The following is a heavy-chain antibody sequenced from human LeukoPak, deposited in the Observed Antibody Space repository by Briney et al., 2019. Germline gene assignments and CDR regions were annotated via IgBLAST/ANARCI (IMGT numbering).Heavy chain of an antibody. D-gene: IGHD3-10*01. CDR3: ARGPKFVWFGEVKFDY. V-gene: IGHV4-34*01. CDR1: GGSFSGYY. CDR2: INHSGST. J-gene: IGHJ4*02. Sequence: PSEILSLTCAVYGGSFSGYYWSWIRQPPGKGLEWIGEINHSGSTNYNPSLKSRVTISVDTSKNQFSLKLSSVTAADTAVYYCARGPKFVWFGEVKFDYWGQGTLVTVSS.